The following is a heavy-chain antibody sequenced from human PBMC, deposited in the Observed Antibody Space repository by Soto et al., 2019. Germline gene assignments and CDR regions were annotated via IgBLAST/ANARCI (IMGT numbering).Heavy chain of an antibody. CDR3: ARVRDFWSGQRWHWYAP. CDR1: GGSFGGSY. CDR2: INHSGST. V-gene: IGHV4-34*01. Sequence: PSETLSLTCAVYGGSFGGSYWSWIRQPPGKGLEWIGEINHSGSTNYNPSLKSRVTISVDTSKNQFSLKLSSVTAADTAVYYCARVRDFWSGQRWHWYAPWGEGTLVTVCS. J-gene: IGHJ5*02. D-gene: IGHD3-3*01.